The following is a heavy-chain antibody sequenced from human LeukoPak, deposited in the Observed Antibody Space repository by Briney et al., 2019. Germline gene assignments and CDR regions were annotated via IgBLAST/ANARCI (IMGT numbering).Heavy chain of an antibody. V-gene: IGHV4-34*01. D-gene: IGHD3-10*01. CDR2: IDHSGST. CDR1: GGSFSGYY. J-gene: IGHJ4*02. Sequence: SETLSLTCAVYGGSFSGYYWSWIRQPPGKGLEWIGEIDHSGSTNYNPSLKSRVTISVDTSKNQFSLKLSSVTAADTAVYYCARGRHGSGRMGRDYWGQGTLVTVSS. CDR3: ARGRHGSGRMGRDY.